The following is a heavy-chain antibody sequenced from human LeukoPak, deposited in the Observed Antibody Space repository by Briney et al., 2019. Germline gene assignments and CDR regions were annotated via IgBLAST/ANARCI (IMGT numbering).Heavy chain of an antibody. Sequence: GGSLRLSCAASGFTFSSYSMNWVRQAPGKGLEWVSSISSSRSYIYYGDSVKGRFTISRDNAKNSLYLQMNSLRAEDTAVYYCARDPGHELLWFGELLIGPEYYYYYYGMDVWGQGTTVTVSS. CDR2: ISSSRSYI. V-gene: IGHV3-21*01. CDR3: ARDPGHELLWFGELLIGPEYYYYYYGMDV. J-gene: IGHJ6*02. D-gene: IGHD3-10*01. CDR1: GFTFSSYS.